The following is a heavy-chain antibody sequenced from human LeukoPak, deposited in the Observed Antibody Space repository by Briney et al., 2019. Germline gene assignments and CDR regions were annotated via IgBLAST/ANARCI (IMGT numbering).Heavy chain of an antibody. V-gene: IGHV3-7*01. CDR3: ATQPVYDSPPGY. CDR1: GFTFSSYW. D-gene: IGHD3-22*01. Sequence: GGSLRLSCAASGFTFSSYWMSWVRQAPGKGLEWVANIKQDGTETYYVDSVRGRFTISRDNAKNSLYLQMNSLRAEDTAVYYCATQPVYDSPPGYWGQGTLVTVSS. CDR2: IKQDGTET. J-gene: IGHJ4*02.